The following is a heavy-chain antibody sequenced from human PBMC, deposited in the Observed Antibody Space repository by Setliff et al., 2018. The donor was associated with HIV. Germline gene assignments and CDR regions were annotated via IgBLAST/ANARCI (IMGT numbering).Heavy chain of an antibody. CDR1: ATFTNVD. D-gene: IGHD3-10*01. J-gene: IGHJ6*04. CDR2: MNPNSGVS. Sequence: ASVKVSCKASATFTNVDIHWLRRATGQGLEWMGWMNPNSGVSGYGQKFQGRVTMTRDTSISTAYMELSSLTSEDTAVYYCARGKGVGGVIITGGLDVWGKGTTVTVSS. CDR3: ARGKGVGGVIITGGLDV. V-gene: IGHV1-8*01.